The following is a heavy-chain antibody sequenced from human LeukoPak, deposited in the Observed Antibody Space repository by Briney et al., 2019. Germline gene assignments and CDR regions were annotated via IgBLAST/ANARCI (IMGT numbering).Heavy chain of an antibody. CDR3: ARSPAGYYDSSGYYHTYYYGMDV. CDR2: ISSSSSYI. Sequence: GGSLRLSCAASGFTFSSYSMNRVRQAPGKGLEWVSSISSSSSYIYYADSVKGRFTISRDNAKDSLYLQMNSLRAEDTAVYYCARSPAGYYDSSGYYHTYYYGMDVWGQGTTVTVSS. CDR1: GFTFSSYS. D-gene: IGHD3-22*01. J-gene: IGHJ6*02. V-gene: IGHV3-21*01.